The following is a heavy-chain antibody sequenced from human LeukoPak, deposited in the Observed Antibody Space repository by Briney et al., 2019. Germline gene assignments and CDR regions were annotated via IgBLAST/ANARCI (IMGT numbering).Heavy chain of an antibody. Sequence: GGSLRLSCAASGFTFSTYWMNWVRQAPGKGLEWVANIKQDGSKNYYVDSVKGRFTLSKDSAKNSLYLQMNSLRAEDTAVDYCARAEWSNWYFDLWGRGNLVTVSS. J-gene: IGHJ2*01. D-gene: IGHD3-3*01. CDR2: IKQDGSKN. CDR1: GFTFSTYW. CDR3: ARAEWSNWYFDL. V-gene: IGHV3-7*03.